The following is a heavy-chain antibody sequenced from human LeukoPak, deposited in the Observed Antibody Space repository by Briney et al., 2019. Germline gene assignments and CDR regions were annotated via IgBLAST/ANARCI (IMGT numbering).Heavy chain of an antibody. J-gene: IGHJ4*02. V-gene: IGHV3-23*01. CDR3: AKARSGWYGVEDY. D-gene: IGHD6-19*01. CDR1: GFTFSSYA. Sequence: GGSLRLSCAASGFTFSSYAMSWVRQAPGKGLEWVSAISGSGGSSYYADSVKGRFTISRDNSKNTLYLQMNSLRAEDTAVYYCAKARSGWYGVEDYWGRGTLVTVSS. CDR2: ISGSGGSS.